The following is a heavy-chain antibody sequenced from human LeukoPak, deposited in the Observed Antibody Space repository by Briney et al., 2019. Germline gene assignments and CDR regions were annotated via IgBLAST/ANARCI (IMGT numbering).Heavy chain of an antibody. D-gene: IGHD1-1*01. J-gene: IGHJ6*03. CDR1: GFTFSGSA. Sequence: GGSLRLSCAASGFTFSGSAMHWVRQASGKGLEWVGRIRSKANSYATVYAASVKGRFTISRDDSKNTAYLQMNSLKTEDTAVYYCTSRHRLEHYYMDVWGKGTTVTVSS. CDR2: IRSKANSYAT. V-gene: IGHV3-73*01. CDR3: TSRHRLEHYYMDV.